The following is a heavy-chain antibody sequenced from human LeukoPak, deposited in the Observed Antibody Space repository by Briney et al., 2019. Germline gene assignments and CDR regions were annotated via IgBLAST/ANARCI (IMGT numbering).Heavy chain of an antibody. D-gene: IGHD2-15*01. CDR2: ISSSSSYI. V-gene: IGHV3-21*01. CDR3: ARRYCSGGSRYYFDY. CDR1: GFTFSSYS. Sequence: GGSLRLSCAASGFTFSSYSMNWVRQAPGKGLEWVSSISSSSSYIYYADSVKGRFTISRDNAKNSLYLQMNSLRAEDTAVYYCARRYCSGGSRYYFDYWGQGTLVTVSS. J-gene: IGHJ4*02.